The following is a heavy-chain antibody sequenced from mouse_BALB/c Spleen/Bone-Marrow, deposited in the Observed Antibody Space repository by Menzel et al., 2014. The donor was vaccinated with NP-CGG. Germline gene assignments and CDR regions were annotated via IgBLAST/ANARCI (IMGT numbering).Heavy chain of an antibody. D-gene: IGHD4-1*01. J-gene: IGHJ3*01. Sequence: EVKLVESGPSLVKPSPTLSLTCSVTGDSITSGYWNWIRKFPGNKLEYMGYITYSDSSYYNPSLKSRISITRDTSKNQCYLQLNSVTTEDTATYYCGRGWEVFNYWGQGTLVTVSA. CDR2: ITYSDSS. CDR1: GDSITSGY. V-gene: IGHV3-8*02. CDR3: GRGWEVFNY.